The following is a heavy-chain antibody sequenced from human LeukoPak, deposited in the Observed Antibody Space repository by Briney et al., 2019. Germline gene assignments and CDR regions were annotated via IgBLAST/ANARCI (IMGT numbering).Heavy chain of an antibody. V-gene: IGHV1-24*01. CDR2: FDVEAGDT. Sequence: GASVKVSCMVSGNRLTELSVHWVRQAPGKGLEWMGGFDVEAGDTKYAQNFQGRVTMTEDTSTGTAYMELSSLRSEDTAVYYCATDPTYYFDGSGYYHVDYWGRGNVVTVSS. D-gene: IGHD3-22*01. J-gene: IGHJ4*02. CDR1: GNRLTELS. CDR3: ATDPTYYFDGSGYYHVDY.